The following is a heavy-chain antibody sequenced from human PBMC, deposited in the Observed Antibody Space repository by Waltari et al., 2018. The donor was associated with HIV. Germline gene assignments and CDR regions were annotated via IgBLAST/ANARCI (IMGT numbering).Heavy chain of an antibody. V-gene: IGHV4-39*07. Sequence: QLQLQESGPGAVQPSETLSLTCSVSGDSISSSSSYWGLIRQPPGKGLEWIGNIFYSGSTYYNPSLKSRVTMSLDTSKNQFSLKVTSVTAADTAVYYCARNPVSFYSDSSNYPFDYWGQGTLVTVSS. CDR3: ARNPVSFYSDSSNYPFDY. J-gene: IGHJ4*02. D-gene: IGHD3-22*01. CDR2: IFYSGST. CDR1: GDSISSSSSY.